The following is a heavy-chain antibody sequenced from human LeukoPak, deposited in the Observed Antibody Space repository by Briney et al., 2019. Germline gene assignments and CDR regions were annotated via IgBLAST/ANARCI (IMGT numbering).Heavy chain of an antibody. V-gene: IGHV3-53*05. D-gene: IGHD3-9*01. CDR1: GFIVSSNY. CDR3: AKEGLRYFDWLQGLDY. Sequence: GGSLRLSCAASGFIVSSNYMSWVRQAPGKGLEWVSVLYSDGTTYYADSVKGRFTISRDNSKNTLYLQMNSLRAEDTAVYYCAKEGLRYFDWLQGLDYWGQGTLVTVSS. CDR2: LYSDGTT. J-gene: IGHJ4*02.